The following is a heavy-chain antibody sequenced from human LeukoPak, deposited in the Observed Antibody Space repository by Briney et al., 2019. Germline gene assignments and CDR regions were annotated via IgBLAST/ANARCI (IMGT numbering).Heavy chain of an antibody. J-gene: IGHJ4*02. CDR1: GGSISSYY. Sequence: SETLSLTCTVSGGSISSYYWSWIRQPPGKGLEWIGYIYYSGSTNYNPSLKSRVTISVDTSKNQFSLRLSSVTAADTAVYYCARERGIAVAGAPDYWGQGTLVTVFS. V-gene: IGHV4-59*01. CDR3: ARERGIAVAGAPDY. CDR2: IYYSGST. D-gene: IGHD6-19*01.